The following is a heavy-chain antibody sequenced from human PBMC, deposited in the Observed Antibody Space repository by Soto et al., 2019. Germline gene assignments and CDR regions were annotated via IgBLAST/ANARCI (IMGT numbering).Heavy chain of an antibody. Sequence: GASVKVSCKASGYTFTGYYMHWVRQAPGQGLEWMGWINPNSGGTNYAQKSQGRVTMTRDTSISTAYMELSRLRSDDTAVYYCARVHAVTTLYFDLWGRGTLVTVSS. D-gene: IGHD4-17*01. J-gene: IGHJ2*01. CDR1: GYTFTGYY. V-gene: IGHV1-2*02. CDR3: ARVHAVTTLYFDL. CDR2: INPNSGGT.